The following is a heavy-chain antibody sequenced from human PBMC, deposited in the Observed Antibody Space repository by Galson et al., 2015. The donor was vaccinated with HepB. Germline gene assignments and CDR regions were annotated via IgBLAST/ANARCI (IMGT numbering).Heavy chain of an antibody. V-gene: IGHV5-10-1*01. J-gene: IGHJ6*02. CDR1: GYSFTSYW. CDR2: IDPSDSYT. D-gene: IGHD6-13*01. CDR3: ARRHPGIAAAGTSHYYYGMDV. Sequence: QSGAEVKKPGESLRISCKGSGYSFTSYWISWVRQMPGKGLEWMGRIDPSDSYTNYSPSFQGHVTISADKSISTAYLQWSSLKASDTAMYYCARRHPGIAAAGTSHYYYGMDVWGQGTTVTVSS.